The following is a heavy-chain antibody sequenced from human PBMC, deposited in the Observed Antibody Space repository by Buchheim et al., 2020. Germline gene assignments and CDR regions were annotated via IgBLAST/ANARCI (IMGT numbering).Heavy chain of an antibody. J-gene: IGHJ6*02. CDR1: GFIFSSNW. V-gene: IGHV3-74*01. Sequence: EVQLVESGGGLVQPGGSLRLSCAASGFIFSSNWMHWVRQAPGKGLVWVSRINSDGSSVFYADSVKGRFTISRDNATNTLYLQMNSLRAEDTAVYYCARGGDDYGDYYGLDVWGQGTT. CDR3: ARGGDDYGDYYGLDV. CDR2: INSDGSSV. D-gene: IGHD4-17*01.